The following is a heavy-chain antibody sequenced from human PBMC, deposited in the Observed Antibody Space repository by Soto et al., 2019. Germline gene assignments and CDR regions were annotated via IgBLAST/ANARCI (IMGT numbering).Heavy chain of an antibody. CDR3: ARAKEDIVVVVAAHDAFDI. CDR2: IIPILGIA. CDR1: GGTFSSYT. V-gene: IGHV1-69*02. D-gene: IGHD2-15*01. J-gene: IGHJ3*02. Sequence: QVQLVQSGAEVKKPGSSVKVSCKASGGTFSSYTISWVRQAPGQGLEWMGRIIPILGIANYAQKFQGRVTNTADKSTSTDYMKLSSLGSEDTAVYYCARAKEDIVVVVAAHDAFDIWGQGTMVTVSS.